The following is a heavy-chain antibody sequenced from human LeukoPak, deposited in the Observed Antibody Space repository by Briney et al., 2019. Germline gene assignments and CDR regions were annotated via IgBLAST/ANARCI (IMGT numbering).Heavy chain of an antibody. CDR1: GFTFSSYW. J-gene: IGHJ4*02. V-gene: IGHV3-7*01. D-gene: IGHD3-3*01. CDR2: IKQDGSEK. Sequence: PGGSLRLSCAASGFTFSSYWMSWVRQAPGKELEWVANIKQDGSEKYYVDSVKGRFTISRDNAKNSLYLQMNSLRAEDTAVYYCARLIRFLEWLSFDYWGQGTLVTVSS. CDR3: ARLIRFLEWLSFDY.